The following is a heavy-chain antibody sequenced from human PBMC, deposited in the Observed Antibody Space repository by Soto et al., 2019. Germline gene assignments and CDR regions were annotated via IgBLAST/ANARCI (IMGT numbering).Heavy chain of an antibody. Sequence: QVQLVQSGAEVKKPGSSVKVSCKASGGTFSRYTFTWVRQAPGQGLEWMGRIIPILDIPNYAQNFQGRVTITADKSTSTASMELSSLTSADTAVYYCASHFTGVLVLGASPPGGDNYGWDVWGQGTTVTVSS. CDR2: IIPILDIP. CDR1: GGTFSRYT. V-gene: IGHV1-69*02. J-gene: IGHJ6*02. CDR3: ASHFTGVLVLGASPPGGDNYGWDV. D-gene: IGHD2-15*01.